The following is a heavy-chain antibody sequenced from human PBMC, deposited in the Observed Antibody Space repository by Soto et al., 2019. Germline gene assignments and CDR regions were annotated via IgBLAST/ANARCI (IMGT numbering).Heavy chain of an antibody. CDR1: GYSFTSYW. Sequence: EVQLVQSGAEVKKPGESLKISCKDSGYSFTSYWIDWVRQMPGKGLEWMGIIYPGDSDTRYSPSFQGQVNISADKSISTAYRQWSSLKASDTAMYYCARGGTRGYSYGYSHAFDIWGQGTMVTVSS. V-gene: IGHV5-51*03. J-gene: IGHJ3*02. CDR2: IYPGDSDT. CDR3: ARGGTRGYSYGYSHAFDI. D-gene: IGHD5-18*01.